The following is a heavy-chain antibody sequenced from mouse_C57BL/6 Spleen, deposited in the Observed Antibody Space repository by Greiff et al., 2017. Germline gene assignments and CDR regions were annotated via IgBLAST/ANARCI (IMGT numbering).Heavy chain of an antibody. V-gene: IGHV5-4*01. CDR1: GFTFSSYA. J-gene: IGHJ2*01. Sequence: EVHLVESGGGLVKPGGSLKLSCAASGFTFSSYAMSWVRQTPEKRLEWVATISDGGSYTYYPDNVKGRFTISRDNAKNTLYLQVSHLKSEDTAMYYCARGGDYVDYWGQGTTLTVSS. CDR2: ISDGGSYT. D-gene: IGHD2-13*01. CDR3: ARGGDYVDY.